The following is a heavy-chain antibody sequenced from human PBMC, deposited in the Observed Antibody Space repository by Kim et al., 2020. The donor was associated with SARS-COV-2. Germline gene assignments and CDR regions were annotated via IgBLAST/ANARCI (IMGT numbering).Heavy chain of an antibody. J-gene: IGHJ6*02. V-gene: IGHV7-4-1*02. CDR1: GYTFTSYS. CDR3: ARGPYGSGSSNMNYYGVDV. CDR2: INTNTGNP. D-gene: IGHD3-10*01. Sequence: ASVKVSCKASGYTFTSYSMNWVRQAPGQGLEWMGWINTNTGNPTYAQGFTGRFAFSLDTSVSTAYLQISSLKAEDTAVYYCARGPYGSGSSNMNYYGVDVWGQGTPVTVSS.